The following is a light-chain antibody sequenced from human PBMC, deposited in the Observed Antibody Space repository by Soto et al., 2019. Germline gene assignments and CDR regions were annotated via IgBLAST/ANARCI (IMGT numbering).Light chain of an antibody. CDR2: IND. V-gene: IGLV1-44*01. CDR3: AAWDDSLNGWV. CDR1: SSNIGSNS. J-gene: IGLJ3*02. Sequence: QSVLTQPPSASGTPGQRVTISCSGSSSNIGSNSVNWFLHFPGTAPKLLIYINDQRPSGVPDRFSGSKSDTSASLAITGLQSEDEADYYCAAWDDSLNGWVFGGGTKLTFL.